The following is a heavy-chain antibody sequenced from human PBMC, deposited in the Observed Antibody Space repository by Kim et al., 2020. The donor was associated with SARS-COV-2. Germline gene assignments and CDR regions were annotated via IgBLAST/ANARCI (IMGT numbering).Heavy chain of an antibody. CDR1: GGSISSYY. CDR2: IYYSGST. J-gene: IGHJ5*02. Sequence: SETLSLTCTVSGGSISSYYWSWIRQPPGKGLEWIGYIYYSGSTNYNPSLKSRVTISVDTSKNQFSLKLSSVTAADTAVYYCARDRNWFDPWGQGTLVTVSS. CDR3: ARDRNWFDP. V-gene: IGHV4-59*13.